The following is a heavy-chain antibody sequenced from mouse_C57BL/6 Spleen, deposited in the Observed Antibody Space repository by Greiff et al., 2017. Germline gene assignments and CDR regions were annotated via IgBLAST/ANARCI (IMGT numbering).Heavy chain of an antibody. CDR3: TRLEGNYLPLYAMDY. V-gene: IGHV5-9-1*02. CDR1: GFTFSSYA. D-gene: IGHD2-1*01. J-gene: IGHJ4*01. CDR2: ISSGGDYS. Sequence: EVMLVESGAGLVKPGGSLKISCAASGFTFSSYAMSWVRQTPEKRLEWVAYISSGGDYSYYADTVKGRFTISRDNARNTLYLQMSRLKSEDTAMYYCTRLEGNYLPLYAMDYWGQGTSVTVSS.